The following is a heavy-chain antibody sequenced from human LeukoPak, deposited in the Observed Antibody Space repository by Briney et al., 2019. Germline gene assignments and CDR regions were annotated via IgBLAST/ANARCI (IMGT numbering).Heavy chain of an antibody. CDR2: IIPILGIA. D-gene: IGHD6-13*01. Sequence: TVKVSRKASGGTFSSYAISWVRQAPGQGLEWMGRIIPILGIANYAQKFQGRVTITADKSTSTAYMELSSLRSEDTAVYYCARGQQLVGIYFDYWGQGTLVTVSS. J-gene: IGHJ4*02. CDR1: GGTFSSYA. V-gene: IGHV1-69*04. CDR3: ARGQQLVGIYFDY.